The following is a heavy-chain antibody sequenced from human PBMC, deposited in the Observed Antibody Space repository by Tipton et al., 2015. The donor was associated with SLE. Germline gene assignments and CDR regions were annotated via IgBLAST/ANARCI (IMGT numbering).Heavy chain of an antibody. Sequence: QVQLVQSGAEVKKPGASVKVSCKASGYSLTNYGLTWVRQAPGQGLEWMGGISAYNGNTQYAQNIQGRVSMTTDTSTSTAYMELRSLRSDDTAVYYCARIRTMIGVVIKPDAFDIWGQGTMVTVSS. D-gene: IGHD3-22*01. CDR3: ARIRTMIGVVIKPDAFDI. J-gene: IGHJ3*02. CDR1: GYSLTNYG. CDR2: ISAYNGNT. V-gene: IGHV1-18*01.